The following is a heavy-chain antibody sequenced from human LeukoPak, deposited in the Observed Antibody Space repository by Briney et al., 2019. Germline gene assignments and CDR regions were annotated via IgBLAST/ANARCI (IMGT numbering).Heavy chain of an antibody. CDR2: IIPIFGTA. D-gene: IGHD2-2*02. CDR3: VTTGLGYCSSTSCYMPY. CDR1: GGTFSSYA. J-gene: IGHJ4*02. Sequence: ASVKVSXKASGGTFSSYAISWLRQAPGQGLEWIGGIIPIFGTANDAQKFQGRVTITADESTSTAYMELSSLRSEDTAVYYCVTTGLGYCSSTSCYMPYWGQGTLVTVSS. V-gene: IGHV1-69*13.